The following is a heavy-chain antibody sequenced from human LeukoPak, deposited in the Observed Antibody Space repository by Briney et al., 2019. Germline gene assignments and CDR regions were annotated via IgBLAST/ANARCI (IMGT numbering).Heavy chain of an antibody. V-gene: IGHV4-39*01. CDR1: GGSISSSSYY. CDR2: IYYSGST. D-gene: IGHD3-16*01. CDR3: ARQPRKGGYNWLDP. J-gene: IGHJ5*02. Sequence: SETLSLTCTVSGGSISSSSYYWGWIRQPPGKGLEWIGSIYYSGSTYYNPSLKSRVTISVDTSKNQFSLKLSSVTAADTAVYYCARQPRKGGYNWLDPWGQGTLVTVSS.